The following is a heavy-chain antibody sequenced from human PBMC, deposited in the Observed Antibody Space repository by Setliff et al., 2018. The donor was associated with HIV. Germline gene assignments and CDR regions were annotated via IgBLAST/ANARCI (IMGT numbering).Heavy chain of an antibody. V-gene: IGHV4-59*01. Sequence: PSETLSLTCTVSGGSINTYYWSWIRQPPGKGLEWIGYIYYTGITDNNPSLEGRVTISVDTSKNQVSLRLKSVTTADTAVYYCARELYGGNSRPFDYWGQGALVTVSS. CDR3: ARELYGGNSRPFDY. J-gene: IGHJ4*02. D-gene: IGHD2-21*02. CDR2: IYYTGIT. CDR1: GGSINTYY.